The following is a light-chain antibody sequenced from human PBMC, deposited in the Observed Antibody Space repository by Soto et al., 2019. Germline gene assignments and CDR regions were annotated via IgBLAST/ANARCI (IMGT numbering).Light chain of an antibody. CDR3: QHYVSSLWT. CDR2: GAS. V-gene: IGKV3-20*01. J-gene: IGKJ1*01. Sequence: IVLTQSPGTLSLSPGERATLSCRASQSVSSNYLAWYQQKPGQAPRLLIYGASSRVTGIPDRFSGSGSGTDFTLTISRLEPEDFAVYYCQHYVSSLWTFGQGTKVEVK. CDR1: QSVSSNY.